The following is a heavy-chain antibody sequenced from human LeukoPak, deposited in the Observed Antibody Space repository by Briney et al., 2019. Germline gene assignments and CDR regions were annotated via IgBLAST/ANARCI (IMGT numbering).Heavy chain of an antibody. D-gene: IGHD5-18*01. CDR3: AREGYGLGAYPFDL. CDR1: GFTFSDHT. V-gene: IGHV3-21*01. CDR2: IGANSADK. Sequence: GGSLRLSCVASGFTFSDHTMQWVRQAPGGGLEWVSSIGANSADKYFADSLKVRFTISRDNARTSLFLQMNSLRVEDPPIYFCAREGYGLGAYPFDLWGRGALVTVS. J-gene: IGHJ2*01.